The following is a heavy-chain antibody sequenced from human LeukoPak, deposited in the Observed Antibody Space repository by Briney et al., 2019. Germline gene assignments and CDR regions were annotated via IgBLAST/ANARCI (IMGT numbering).Heavy chain of an antibody. CDR3: ARAANSSHYFDY. D-gene: IGHD4/OR15-4a*01. J-gene: IGHJ4*02. Sequence: GGSLRLSCAASGFTFNTYSMNWVRQAPGKVLEWVSSITSSSSYIYYADSVKDRFTISRDNAKNSLYLQMNSLRAEDTAVYYCARAANSSHYFDYWGQGTLVTVSS. CDR1: GFTFNTYS. CDR2: ITSSSSYI. V-gene: IGHV3-21*01.